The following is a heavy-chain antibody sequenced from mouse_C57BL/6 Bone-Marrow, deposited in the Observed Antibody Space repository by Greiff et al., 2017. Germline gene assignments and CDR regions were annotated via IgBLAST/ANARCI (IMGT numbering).Heavy chain of an antibody. V-gene: IGHV1-64*01. J-gene: IGHJ4*01. CDR1: GYTFTSYW. D-gene: IGHD1-1*01. CDR3: ARQEVGYGSSPMDY. CDR2: IHPNSGST. Sequence: QVHVKQPGAELVKPGASVKLSCKASGYTFTSYWMHWVKQRPGQGLEWIGMIHPNSGSTNYNEKFKSKATLTVDKSSSTAYMQLSSLTSEDSAVYYCARQEVGYGSSPMDYWGQGTSVTVSS.